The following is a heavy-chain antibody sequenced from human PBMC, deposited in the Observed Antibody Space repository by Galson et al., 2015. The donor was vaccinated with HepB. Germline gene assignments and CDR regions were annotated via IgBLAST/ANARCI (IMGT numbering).Heavy chain of an antibody. J-gene: IGHJ6*02. CDR1: GDSVSSNSAA. CDR3: ARDSGRRWLQQYYYYYGMDV. CDR2: TYYRSKWYN. Sequence: CAISGDSVSSNSAAWNWIRQSPSRGLEWLGRTYYRSKWYNDYAVSAKSRITINPDTSKNQFSLQLNSVTPEDTAVYYCARDSGRRWLQQYYYYYGMDVWGQGTTVTVSS. V-gene: IGHV6-1*01. D-gene: IGHD5-24*01.